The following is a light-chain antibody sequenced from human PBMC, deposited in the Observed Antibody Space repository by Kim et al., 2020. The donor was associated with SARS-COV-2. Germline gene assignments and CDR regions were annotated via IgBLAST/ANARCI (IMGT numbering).Light chain of an antibody. CDR1: QSISNNC. Sequence: SPGDRATLSCRASQSISNNCIAWFQHKPGQAPRLLIDVASSRATGIPDRFSGSGSGTAFTLTISRLEPEDSAVYFCKHYGTSPLTSGGGTKVDI. J-gene: IGKJ4*01. V-gene: IGKV3-20*01. CDR2: VAS. CDR3: KHYGTSPLT.